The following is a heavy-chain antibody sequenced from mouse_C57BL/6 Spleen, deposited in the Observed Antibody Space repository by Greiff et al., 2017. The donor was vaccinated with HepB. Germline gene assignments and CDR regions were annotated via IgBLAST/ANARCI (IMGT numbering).Heavy chain of an antibody. Sequence: QVQLQQPGAELVRPGTSVKLSCKASGYTFTSYWMHWVKQRPGQGLEWIGVIDPSDSYTNYNQKFKGKATLTVDTSSSTAYMQLSSLTSEDSAVYYCARRGAVALDYWGQGTSVTVSS. CDR3: ARRGAVALDY. V-gene: IGHV1-59*01. CDR1: GYTFTSYW. CDR2: IDPSDSYT. D-gene: IGHD3-3*01. J-gene: IGHJ4*01.